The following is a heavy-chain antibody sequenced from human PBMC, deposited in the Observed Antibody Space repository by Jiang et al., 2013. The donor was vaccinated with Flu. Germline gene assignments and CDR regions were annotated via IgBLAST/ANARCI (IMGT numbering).Heavy chain of an antibody. Sequence: GAEVKKPGEFLRISCKGSGYSFTSYLISWVRQMPGKGLEWLGRIDPSDSHTMYSPSFEGHVTISIDKSISTAYLQWSSLKASDTAMYYCARYRLGATLWFDPWGQGTLVTVSS. CDR3: ARYRLGATLWFDP. V-gene: IGHV5-10-1*01. D-gene: IGHD1-26*01. CDR1: GYSFTSYL. J-gene: IGHJ5*02. CDR2: IDPSDSHT.